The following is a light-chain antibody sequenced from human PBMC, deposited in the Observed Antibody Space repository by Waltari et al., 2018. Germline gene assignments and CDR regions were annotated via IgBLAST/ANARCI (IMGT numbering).Light chain of an antibody. CDR3: STWDYSLSGYV. CDR2: GNS. J-gene: IGLJ1*01. V-gene: IGLV1-44*01. CDR1: GNNVGTYA. Sequence: QSALTQEASVSGTVGQKVTLSCFGQGNNVGTYAVGWHQQISHGAPKTVMFGNSRPSGIPDRFSASKSGTTASLTISGLQPEDEGVYSCSTWDYSLSGYVFGTGTKVTVL.